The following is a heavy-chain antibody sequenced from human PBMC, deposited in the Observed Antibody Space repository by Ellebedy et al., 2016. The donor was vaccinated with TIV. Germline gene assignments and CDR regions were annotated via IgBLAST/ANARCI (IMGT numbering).Heavy chain of an antibody. V-gene: IGHV3-66*01. CDR2: IFIDGTT. CDR1: ESTVSSTY. J-gene: IGHJ3*02. Sequence: GESLKISCAASESTVSSTYMSWVRQAPGKGLEWVSVIFIDGTTYYADSVRGRFTISRDTSKNPLYIQMDSLRAEDTALYYCATETYNDVDLDVWGIFETWGQGTMVTVSS. CDR3: ATETYNDVDLDVWGIFET. D-gene: IGHD3-16*01.